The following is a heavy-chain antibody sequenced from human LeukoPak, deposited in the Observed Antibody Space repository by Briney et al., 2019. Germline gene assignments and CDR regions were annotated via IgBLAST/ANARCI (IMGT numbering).Heavy chain of an antibody. D-gene: IGHD3-16*01. CDR1: GFTFSSYW. Sequence: GGSLRLSCAASGFTFSSYWMNWARQAPGKGLEWVASINHNGNVNYYVDSVKSRFTISRDNAKNSLYLQMSNLRAEDTAVYFCARGGGLDVWGQGATVTVSS. V-gene: IGHV3-7*03. CDR3: ARGGGLDV. CDR2: INHNGNVN. J-gene: IGHJ6*02.